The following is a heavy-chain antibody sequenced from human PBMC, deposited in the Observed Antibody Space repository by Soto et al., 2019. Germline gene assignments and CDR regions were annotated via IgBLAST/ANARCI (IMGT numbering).Heavy chain of an antibody. Sequence: QVQLQESGPGLVKPSQTLSLTCTVSGGSISSGDYYWSWIRQPPGKGLEWIGYIYYSGSTYYNPSLKSRVTISVDTSKTQFSLKLSSVTAADTAVYYCAAYFSGSSSWYPSSDYWGQGTLVTVSS. J-gene: IGHJ4*02. V-gene: IGHV4-30-4*01. CDR2: IYYSGST. CDR3: AAYFSGSSSWYPSSDY. CDR1: GGSISSGDYY. D-gene: IGHD6-13*01.